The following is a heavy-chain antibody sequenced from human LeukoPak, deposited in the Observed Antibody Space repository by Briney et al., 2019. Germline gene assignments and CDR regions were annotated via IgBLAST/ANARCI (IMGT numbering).Heavy chain of an antibody. CDR2: IYHSGST. D-gene: IGHD2-15*01. J-gene: IGHJ4*02. Sequence: SQTLSLTCAVSGGSISSGGYSWSWIRQPPGKGLEWIGYIYHSGSTYYNPSLKSRVTISVDRSKNQFSLKLSSVTAADTAVYYCARSSPVGGRYFDYWGQGTLVTVSS. V-gene: IGHV4-30-2*01. CDR1: GGSISSGGYS. CDR3: ARSSPVGGRYFDY.